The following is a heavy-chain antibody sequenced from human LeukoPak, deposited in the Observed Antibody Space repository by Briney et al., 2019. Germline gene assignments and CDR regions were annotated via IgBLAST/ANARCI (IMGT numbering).Heavy chain of an antibody. CDR1: GFTFNTYG. J-gene: IGHJ4*02. CDR3: AKVPSLPASMEGLIDY. Sequence: PGGSLRLSCSASGFTFNTYGMHWVRQAPGKGLEWVAFIRYDGSDEYYADSVKGRFTISRDNSKNTVYLQMNSLRVEDTAVYYCAKVPSLPASMEGLIDYWGQGTLVTVSS. D-gene: IGHD2-2*01. CDR2: IRYDGSDE. V-gene: IGHV3-30*02.